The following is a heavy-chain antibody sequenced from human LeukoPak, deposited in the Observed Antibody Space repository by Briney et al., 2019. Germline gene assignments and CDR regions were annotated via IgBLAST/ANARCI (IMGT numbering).Heavy chain of an antibody. D-gene: IGHD2/OR15-2a*01. V-gene: IGHV3-7*01. J-gene: IGHJ6*03. CDR1: GFTFSTYW. CDR3: ARGGKIAGYYYFYMDV. CDR2: IKQDGSEK. Sequence: SGGSLRLSCVGSGFTFSTYWMSWVRQAPGKGLEWEAHIKQDGSEKYYVDSVKGRFTISRDNAKNSLFLQVNSLRAEDTAVYYCARGGKIAGYYYFYMDVWGKGTTVIVSS.